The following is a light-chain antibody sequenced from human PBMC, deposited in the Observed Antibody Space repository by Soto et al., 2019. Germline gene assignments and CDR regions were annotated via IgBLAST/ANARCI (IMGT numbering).Light chain of an antibody. Sequence: QSALTQPPSASGSPGQSVTISCTGTSSDVGGYNYVSWYQQHPGKAPKLMIYEVSKRPSGVPDRFSGSKSGNTASLTVSRLHADDEADYYCISYAVTTHVAIGGGTKLTVL. V-gene: IGLV2-8*01. CDR1: SSDVGGYNY. CDR2: EVS. J-gene: IGLJ2*01. CDR3: ISYAVTTHVA.